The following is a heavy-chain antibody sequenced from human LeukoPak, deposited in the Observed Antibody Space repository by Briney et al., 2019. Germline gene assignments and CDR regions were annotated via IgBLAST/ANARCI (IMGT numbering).Heavy chain of an antibody. V-gene: IGHV1-2*02. CDR3: ARGSDSSGYYSDDAFDI. J-gene: IGHJ3*02. CDR2: INPNSGGT. Sequence: ASVKVSCKASGYTFTGYYMHWVRQAPGQGFEWMGWINPNSGGTNYAQKFQGRVTMTRDTSISTAYMELSSLRSEDTAVYYCARGSDSSGYYSDDAFDIWGQGTMVTVSS. CDR1: GYTFTGYY. D-gene: IGHD3-22*01.